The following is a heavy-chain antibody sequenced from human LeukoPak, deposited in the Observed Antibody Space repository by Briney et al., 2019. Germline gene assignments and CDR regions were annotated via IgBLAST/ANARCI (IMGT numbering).Heavy chain of an antibody. V-gene: IGHV3-7*01. CDR2: IKQDGSEK. CDR1: GFTFSSYW. J-gene: IGHJ4*02. Sequence: GGSLRLSCAASGFTFSSYWMSWVRQAPGKGLEWVANIKQDGSEKYYVDSVKSRFTISRDNAKNSLYLQMNSLRAEDTAVYYCARDTYYYDSSGYYGIDYWGQGTLVTVSS. D-gene: IGHD3-22*01. CDR3: ARDTYYYDSSGYYGIDY.